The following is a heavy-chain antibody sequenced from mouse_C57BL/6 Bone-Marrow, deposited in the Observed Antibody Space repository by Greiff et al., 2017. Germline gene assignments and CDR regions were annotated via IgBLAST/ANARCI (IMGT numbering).Heavy chain of an antibody. CDR2: ISNLAYSI. V-gene: IGHV5-15*01. Sequence: EVQRVESGGGLVQPGGSLKLSCAASGFTFSDYGMAWVRQAPRKGPEWVAFISNLAYSIYYADTVTGRFTISRENAKNTLYLEMSSLRSEDTAMYYCARFYSNFLYAMDYWGQGTSVTVSS. J-gene: IGHJ4*01. CDR1: GFTFSDYG. CDR3: ARFYSNFLYAMDY. D-gene: IGHD2-5*01.